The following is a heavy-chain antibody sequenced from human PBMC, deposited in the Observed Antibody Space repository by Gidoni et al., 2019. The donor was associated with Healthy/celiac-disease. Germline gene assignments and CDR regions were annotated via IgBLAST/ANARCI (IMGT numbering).Heavy chain of an antibody. J-gene: IGHJ4*02. D-gene: IGHD5-18*01. CDR3: TTDSYGQSGGFDY. V-gene: IGHV3-15*07. CDR2: IKSKTDGGTT. CDR1: GFPFSNDW. Sequence: EVQLVESGGGLVKPGGSLRLSCAASGFPFSNDWMNWVRQAPGKGLEWVGRIKSKTDGGTTDYAAPVKGRFTISRDDSKNTLYLQMNSLKTEDTAVYYCTTDSYGQSGGFDYWGQGTLVTVSS.